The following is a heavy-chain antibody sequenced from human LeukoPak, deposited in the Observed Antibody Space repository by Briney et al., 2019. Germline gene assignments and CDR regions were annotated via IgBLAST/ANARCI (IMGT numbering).Heavy chain of an antibody. CDR2: INPNSGGT. CDR1: GYTFTGYY. J-gene: IGHJ6*03. Sequence: GASVKVSCKASGYTFTGYYMHWVRQAPGQGLEWMGWINPNSGGTNYAQKFQGRVTMTRDTSISTAYMELSRLRSDDTAVYYCARDLAAAGSYYYYYMDVWAKGPRSPSP. V-gene: IGHV1-2*02. D-gene: IGHD6-13*01. CDR3: ARDLAAAGSYYYYYMDV.